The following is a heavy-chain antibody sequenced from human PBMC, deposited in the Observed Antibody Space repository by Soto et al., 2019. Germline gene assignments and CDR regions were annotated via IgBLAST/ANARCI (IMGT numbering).Heavy chain of an antibody. D-gene: IGHD3-10*01. V-gene: IGHV3-33*01. CDR3: ARDEARGSGSYYYYYYGMDV. CDR2: IWYDGSNK. Sequence: QVQLVESGGGVVQPGRSLRLSCAASGFTFSSYGMHWVRQAPGKGLEWVAVIWYDGSNKYYADSVKGRFTISRDNSKNTLYLQMNSLRSEDTAVYYCARDEARGSGSYYYYYYGMDVWGQGTTVTVSS. J-gene: IGHJ6*01. CDR1: GFTFSSYG.